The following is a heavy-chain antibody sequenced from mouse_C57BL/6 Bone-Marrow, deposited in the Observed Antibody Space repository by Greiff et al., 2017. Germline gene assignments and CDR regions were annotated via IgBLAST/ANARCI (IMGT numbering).Heavy chain of an antibody. CDR2: IDPSDSYT. J-gene: IGHJ2*01. CDR1: GYTFTSYW. D-gene: IGHD4-1*01. V-gene: IGHV1-69*01. Sequence: QVQLQQPGAELVMPGASVKLSCKASGYTFTSYWMHWVKQRPGQGLEWIGEIDPSDSYTNYNQKFKGKSTLTVDKSSSTAYMQLSSLTSEDSAVYYCARNGTGVDYWGQGTTLTVSS. CDR3: ARNGTGVDY.